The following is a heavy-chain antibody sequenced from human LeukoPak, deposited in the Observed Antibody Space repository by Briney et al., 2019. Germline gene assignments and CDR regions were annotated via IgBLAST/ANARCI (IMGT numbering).Heavy chain of an antibody. V-gene: IGHV5-10-1*01. CDR1: GYNFTSYW. CDR3: ARHHYYGLGSYPN. J-gene: IGHJ4*02. CDR2: IDTRDSYT. D-gene: IGHD3-10*01. Sequence: GESLKISSQGSGYNFTSYWIYWVRQMPGKGLEWMGTIDTRDSYTNYSPSFQGQVTISADKSISPSYLQLSCLTASDTAVYYCARHHYYGLGSYPNWGQGTLFTVSS.